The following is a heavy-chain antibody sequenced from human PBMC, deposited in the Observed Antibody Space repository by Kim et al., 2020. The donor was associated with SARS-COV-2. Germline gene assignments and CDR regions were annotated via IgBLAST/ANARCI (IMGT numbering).Heavy chain of an antibody. J-gene: IGHJ4*01. CDR2: LSGSGDST. CDR3: SKVGCTNKVCTRGTLDF. CDR1: GFTFSSYG. V-gene: IGHV3-23*01. D-gene: IGHD2-8*01. Sequence: GGSLRLSCATSGFTFSSYGMSWVRQAPGKGLEWVSALSGSGDSTDYADSVKGRFTISRDNSKNTVYLQMNSLRAEDTAVYFCSKVGCTNKVCTRGTLDFWGQGTLVAVSS.